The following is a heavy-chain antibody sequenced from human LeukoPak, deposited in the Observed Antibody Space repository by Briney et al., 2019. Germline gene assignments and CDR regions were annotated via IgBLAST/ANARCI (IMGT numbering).Heavy chain of an antibody. CDR3: ARYCSSTSCYRDAFDI. Sequence: SETLSFTCAVSGGSISSGGYSWSWIRQPPGKGLEWIGNIYHSGSTYYNSSLKSQVTISVDTSKNRFSLKLRSVTAADTAVYYCARYCSSTSCYRDAFDIWGQGTMVTVSS. V-gene: IGHV4-39*01. CDR1: GGSISSGGYS. CDR2: IYHSGST. J-gene: IGHJ3*02. D-gene: IGHD2-2*01.